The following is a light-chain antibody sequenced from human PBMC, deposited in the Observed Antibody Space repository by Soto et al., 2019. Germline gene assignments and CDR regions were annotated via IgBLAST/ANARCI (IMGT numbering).Light chain of an antibody. Sequence: EIVMTQSPATLSVSPGERATLSCRASQSVSSNLAWYQQKPGQAPRLLIYGASTRATGIPARFSGSGSGTEFTLTISSLQSEDFAVDDCQQYNNWPPITFGGGTKVEIK. CDR2: GAS. CDR3: QQYNNWPPIT. CDR1: QSVSSN. V-gene: IGKV3-15*01. J-gene: IGKJ4*01.